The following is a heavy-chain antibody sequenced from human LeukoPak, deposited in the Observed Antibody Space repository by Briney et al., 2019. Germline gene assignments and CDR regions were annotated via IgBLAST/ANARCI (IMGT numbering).Heavy chain of an antibody. CDR3: ARDRGTDHDAFDI. D-gene: IGHD5-24*01. Sequence: GASVKVSCKASGYTFTSYYMHWVRQAPGQGLEWMGIISPSGGSTSYAQKFQGRVTMTRDTSTSTVYMELSSLRSEDTAVYYCARDRGTDHDAFDIWGQGTMVTVSS. CDR2: ISPSGGST. CDR1: GYTFTSYY. J-gene: IGHJ3*02. V-gene: IGHV1-46*01.